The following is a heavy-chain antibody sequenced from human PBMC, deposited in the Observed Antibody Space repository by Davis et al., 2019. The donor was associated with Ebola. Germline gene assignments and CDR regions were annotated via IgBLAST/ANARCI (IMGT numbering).Heavy chain of an antibody. J-gene: IGHJ4*02. D-gene: IGHD4-23*01. Sequence: GGSLRLSGAASGFTVSSNYMSCVRQAPGKGLEWVSVIYSGGSTYYADSVKGRFTISRDNSKNTLYLQMNSLRAEDTAVYYCAKDRFKHDYGGNSLGYWGQGTLVTVSS. CDR1: GFTVSSNY. CDR2: IYSGGST. CDR3: AKDRFKHDYGGNSLGY. V-gene: IGHV3-53*01.